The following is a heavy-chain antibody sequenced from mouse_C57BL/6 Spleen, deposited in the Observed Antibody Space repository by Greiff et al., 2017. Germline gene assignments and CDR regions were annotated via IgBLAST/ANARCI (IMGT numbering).Heavy chain of an antibody. CDR3: ARYGDGNYVGYYAMDY. D-gene: IGHD2-1*01. J-gene: IGHJ4*01. V-gene: IGHV1-55*01. CDR2: IYPGSGST. CDR1: GYTFTSYW. Sequence: QVQLQQPGAELVKPGASVKMSCKASGYTFTSYWLTWVKQRPGQGLEWIGDIYPGSGSTNYNEKFKSKATLAVDTSSSTAYMQLSSLTSEDSAVYYCARYGDGNYVGYYAMDYWGQGTSVTVSS.